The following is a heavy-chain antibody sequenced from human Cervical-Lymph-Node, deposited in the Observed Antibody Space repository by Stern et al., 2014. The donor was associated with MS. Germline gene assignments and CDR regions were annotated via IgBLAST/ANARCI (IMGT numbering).Heavy chain of an antibody. V-gene: IGHV1-18*01. CDR3: ARGDFGVITGNWLDP. Sequence: QVQLVQSGAEVKKPGASVKVSCKASGYFFGDYGINWVRQARGQGLEWMGWINSYSGNTQYPQKFQGRVTMTTDTSTTTVYLEVRSLRSDDTAVYYCARGDFGVITGNWLDPWGQGTLVTVSS. CDR2: INSYSGNT. J-gene: IGHJ5*02. CDR1: GYFFGDYG. D-gene: IGHD3-3*01.